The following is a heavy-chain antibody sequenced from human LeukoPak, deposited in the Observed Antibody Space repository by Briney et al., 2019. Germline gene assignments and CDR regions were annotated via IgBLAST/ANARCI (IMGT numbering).Heavy chain of an antibody. J-gene: IGHJ2*01. CDR3: AKQRSGSSSLFYFDL. CDR2: ISYDGSNR. Sequence: GGSLRLSCAASGFTVSSNYMSWVRQAPGKGLEWVAVISYDGSNRYYADSVKGRFTISRDNSKNTLYLQMNSLRAEDTAVYYCAKQRSGSSSLFYFDLWGRGTLVTVSS. D-gene: IGHD6-13*01. V-gene: IGHV3-30*18. CDR1: GFTVSSNY.